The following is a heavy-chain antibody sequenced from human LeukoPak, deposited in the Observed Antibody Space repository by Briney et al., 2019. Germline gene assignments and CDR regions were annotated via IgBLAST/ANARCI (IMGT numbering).Heavy chain of an antibody. CDR1: GYTFTGYY. CDR2: INPNSGGT. Sequence: ASVKVSCKASGYTFTGYYMHWVRQAPGQGLEWMGWINPNSGGTNYAQKFQGRVTMTRDTSISTAYMELSRLRSDDTAVYYCARDESGSGSHSGYWGQGTLVTVSS. CDR3: ARDESGSGSHSGY. J-gene: IGHJ4*02. V-gene: IGHV1-2*02. D-gene: IGHD3-10*01.